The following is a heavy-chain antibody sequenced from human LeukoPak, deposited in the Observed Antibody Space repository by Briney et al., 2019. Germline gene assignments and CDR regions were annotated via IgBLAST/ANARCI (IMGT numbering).Heavy chain of an antibody. CDR3: ARDRIGKYSIDY. D-gene: IGHD2-15*01. V-gene: IGHV3-33*08. CDR1: GSTFITFG. Sequence: TGGSLRLSCPPLGSTFITFGLNGARQAPGKGLEWVAFISDNGLRTYYLESVKGLFTITRDDSKNTLYLQMNSLIVEDTAVYYCARDRIGKYSIDYWGQGTLVTVSS. CDR2: ISDNGLRT. J-gene: IGHJ4*02.